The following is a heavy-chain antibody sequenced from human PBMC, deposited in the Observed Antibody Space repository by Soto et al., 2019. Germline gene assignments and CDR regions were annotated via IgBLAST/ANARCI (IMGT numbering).Heavy chain of an antibody. CDR1: GYTFTSYG. CDR2: ISAYNGNT. J-gene: IGHJ5*02. CDR3: ARDSETMVRGVIITNWFDP. Sequence: ASVKVSCKASGYTFTSYGISWVRQAPGQGLEWMGWISAYNGNTNYAQKLQGRVTMTTDTSTSTAYMELRSLRSDDTAVYYCARDSETMVRGVIITNWFDPWGQGTLVTVSS. D-gene: IGHD3-10*01. V-gene: IGHV1-18*01.